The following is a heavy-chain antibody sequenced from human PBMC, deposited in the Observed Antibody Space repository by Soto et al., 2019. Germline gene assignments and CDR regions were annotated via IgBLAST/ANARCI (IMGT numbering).Heavy chain of an antibody. D-gene: IGHD2-15*01. CDR1: GDSVSSNSAA. CDR2: TYYRSKWYN. Sequence: SQTLSLTCAISGDSVSSNSAAWNWIRQSPSRGLEWLGRTYYRSKWYNDYAVSVKSRITINPDTSKNQFSLQLNSVTPEDTAVYYCARGGYCSGGSCSDYYGMDVWGHGTTVTVSS. CDR3: ARGGYCSGGSCSDYYGMDV. J-gene: IGHJ6*02. V-gene: IGHV6-1*01.